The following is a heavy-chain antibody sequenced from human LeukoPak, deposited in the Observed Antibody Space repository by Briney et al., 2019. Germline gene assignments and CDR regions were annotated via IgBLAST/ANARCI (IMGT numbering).Heavy chain of an antibody. CDR2: ISSDGSQK. Sequence: GGSLRLSCAASGFTFSSYGMHWVRQAPGKGLEWVAVISSDGSQKYYADSVKGRFTVSRDNSRNTLYLQMNSLRAEDTAVYYCASSIAVAGTAIGYWGQGTLVTVSS. CDR3: ASSIAVAGTAIGY. D-gene: IGHD6-19*01. J-gene: IGHJ4*02. CDR1: GFTFSSYG. V-gene: IGHV3-30*03.